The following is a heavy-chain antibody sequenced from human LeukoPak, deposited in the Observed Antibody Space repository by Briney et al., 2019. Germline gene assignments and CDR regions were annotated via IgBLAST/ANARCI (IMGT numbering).Heavy chain of an antibody. J-gene: IGHJ4*02. CDR1: CGSISSSSYF. CDR2: IYYSGST. V-gene: IGHV4-39*01. D-gene: IGHD1-26*01. CDR3: FLRVGATGFDY. Sequence: SEPVSLTYTLSCGSISSSSYFWGWIRQPPGKGLEWFGSIYYSGSTYYNPSLKSRVTISVDTSKNQFALKLSSVTAADTAVYYCFLRVGATGFDYWGQGTLVTVSS.